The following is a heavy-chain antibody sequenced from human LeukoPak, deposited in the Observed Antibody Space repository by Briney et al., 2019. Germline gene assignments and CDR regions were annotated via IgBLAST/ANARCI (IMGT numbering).Heavy chain of an antibody. CDR2: MNPNSGNT. CDR1: GYTFTSYD. J-gene: IGHJ4*02. Sequence: ASVKVSCKASGYTFTSYDINWVRQATGQGLEWMGWMNPNSGNTGYAQKFQGRVAMTRNTCISTAYMELSRLRSEGTAVYYCARGFAMVWGQGDLVTVSS. D-gene: IGHD5-18*01. CDR3: ARGFAMV. V-gene: IGHV1-8*01.